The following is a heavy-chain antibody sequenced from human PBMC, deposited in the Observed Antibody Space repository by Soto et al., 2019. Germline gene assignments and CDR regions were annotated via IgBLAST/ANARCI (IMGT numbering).Heavy chain of an antibody. J-gene: IGHJ5*02. CDR3: ARPHGGSSGWDNWFDP. Sequence: SETLSLTCTVSGGSISSYYWSWIRQPPGKGLEWIGYIHYSGSTNYNPSLKSRVTISVDTSKNQFSLKLNSVTAADTAVYYCARPHGGSSGWDNWFDPWGQGTLVTVPQ. D-gene: IGHD6-25*01. CDR1: GGSISSYY. V-gene: IGHV4-59*01. CDR2: IHYSGST.